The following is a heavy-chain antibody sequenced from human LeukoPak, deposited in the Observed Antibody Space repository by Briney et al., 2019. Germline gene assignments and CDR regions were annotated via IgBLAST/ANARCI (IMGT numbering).Heavy chain of an antibody. Sequence: SETLSLTCTVSGGSISSGGYYWSWIRQPPGKGLEWIGYIYHSGSTYYNPSLKSRVTISVDRSKNQFSLKLSSVTAADTAVYYCARDRDYYDSSGPFDYWGQGTLVTVSS. V-gene: IGHV4-30-2*01. J-gene: IGHJ4*02. CDR2: IYHSGST. CDR1: GGSISSGGYY. CDR3: ARDRDYYDSSGPFDY. D-gene: IGHD3-22*01.